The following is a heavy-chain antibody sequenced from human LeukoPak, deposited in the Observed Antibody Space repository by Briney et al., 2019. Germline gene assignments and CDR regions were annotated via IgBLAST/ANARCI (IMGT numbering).Heavy chain of an antibody. CDR2: ISSSSYI. J-gene: IGHJ4*02. Sequence: GGSLRLSCAASGFAFSSYSMNWVRQAPGKGLEWVSSISSSSYIYYADSVKGRFTISRDNAKNSLYLQMNSLRAEDTAVYYCARDCSSTSCYDYWGQGTLVTVSS. D-gene: IGHD2-2*01. CDR1: GFAFSSYS. CDR3: ARDCSSTSCYDY. V-gene: IGHV3-21*01.